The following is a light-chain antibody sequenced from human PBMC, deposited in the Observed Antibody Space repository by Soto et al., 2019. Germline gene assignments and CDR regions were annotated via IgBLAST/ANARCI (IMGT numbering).Light chain of an antibody. J-gene: IGKJ3*01. V-gene: IGKV3-11*01. CDR1: QSVGNF. CDR2: DAS. CDR3: HQRTNWLFS. Sequence: EVVLTQSPATLSLSPGERATLSCRASQSVGNFLAWYQQKPGQAPRLLMYDASHRATGIPARFSGSGSGTYFTLPISSLEPEDFAVYYCHQRTNWLFSFGPGTKVDIK.